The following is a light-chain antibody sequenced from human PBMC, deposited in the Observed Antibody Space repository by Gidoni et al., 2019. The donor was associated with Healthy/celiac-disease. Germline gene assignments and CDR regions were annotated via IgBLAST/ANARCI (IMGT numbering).Light chain of an antibody. CDR1: QRVSSN. CDR3: QQYNNWPRT. Sequence: DIVMTQSPATLSVSPGERATLSCRASQRVSSNLAWYQQKPGQAPRPLIYCASTRATGIPARFSGSGSGTEFTLTISSLQSEDFAVYYCQQYNNWPRTFGQGTKLEIK. V-gene: IGKV3-15*01. J-gene: IGKJ2*01. CDR2: CAS.